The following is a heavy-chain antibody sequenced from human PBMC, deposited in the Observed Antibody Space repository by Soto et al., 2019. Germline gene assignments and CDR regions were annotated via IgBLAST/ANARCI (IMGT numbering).Heavy chain of an antibody. Sequence: QVQLVQSGAEVKKPGASVKVSCKASGYTFTGYYMHWVRQAPGQGLEWMRWINPNSGGTNYAQKFQGWVTMTRDTSISTAYMELSRLRSDDTAVYYCARGNAYCSSTSCYHWFDPWGQRTLVTVSS. D-gene: IGHD2-2*01. V-gene: IGHV1-2*04. CDR2: INPNSGGT. CDR3: ARGNAYCSSTSCYHWFDP. J-gene: IGHJ5*02. CDR1: GYTFTGYY.